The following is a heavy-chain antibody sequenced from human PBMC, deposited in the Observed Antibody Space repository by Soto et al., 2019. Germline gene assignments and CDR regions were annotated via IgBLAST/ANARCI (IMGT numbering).Heavy chain of an antibody. J-gene: IGHJ4*01. D-gene: IGHD4-17*01. CDR3: AREHGYSALAY. CDR2: MNPNSGNT. Sequence: ASVKVSCKAAGYTFTSYDINWGRQATGQGLEWMGWMNPNSGNTVYAQKFQGRVTMTRNTSISTAYMELSSLRSEDTAVYYCAREHGYSALAYWRHGTLVTVSS. CDR1: GYTFTSYD. V-gene: IGHV1-8*01.